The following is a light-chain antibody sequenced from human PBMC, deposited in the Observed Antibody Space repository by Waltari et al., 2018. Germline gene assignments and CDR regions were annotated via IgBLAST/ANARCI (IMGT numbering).Light chain of an antibody. V-gene: IGLV3-1*01. Sequence: SITCSGDILGHKYASWYQQKPGQSPLLVIYQDTKRPSEIPERFSGSKSANAATLTITGTQAVDEADYYCQALGTGAWVFGGGTKLTVL. J-gene: IGLJ3*02. CDR1: ILGHKY. CDR3: QALGTGAWV. CDR2: QDT.